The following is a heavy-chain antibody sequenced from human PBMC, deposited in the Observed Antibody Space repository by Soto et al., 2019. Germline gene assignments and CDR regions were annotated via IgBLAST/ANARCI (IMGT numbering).Heavy chain of an antibody. Sequence: SLTCTVSGGSISSYYWSWIRQPPGKGLEWIGYIYYSGSTNYNPSLKSRVTISVDTSKNQFSLKLSSVTAADTAVYYCARGNFWSGYSYHYYYYGMDVWGQGTTVTVSS. CDR1: GGSISSYY. V-gene: IGHV4-59*01. CDR3: ARGNFWSGYSYHYYYYGMDV. J-gene: IGHJ6*02. D-gene: IGHD3-3*01. CDR2: IYYSGST.